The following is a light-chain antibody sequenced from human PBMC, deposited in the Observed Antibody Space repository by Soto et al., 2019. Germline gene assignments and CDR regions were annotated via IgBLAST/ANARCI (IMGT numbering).Light chain of an antibody. CDR1: QRISTY. CDR2: AAS. V-gene: IGKV1-39*01. J-gene: IGKJ1*01. Sequence: DIQMTQSPSTLSAGVGDRVTITCRASQRISTYLNWYQQKPGKAPNLLIYAASSLQSGVPSRFSGGGSGTDFTLTINTLQPEDFATYFCQQCYSSPRTFGQGTKVEIK. CDR3: QQCYSSPRT.